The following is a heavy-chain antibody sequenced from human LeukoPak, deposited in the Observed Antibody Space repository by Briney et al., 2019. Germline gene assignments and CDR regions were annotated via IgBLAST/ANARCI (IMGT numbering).Heavy chain of an antibody. D-gene: IGHD2-2*01. Sequence: GGSLRLSCAASGFSFSSYAMHWVRQAPGKGLEWVSTTSAGGSSTYYADSVKGRFTISRDNSKNAFYLQMNSLRAEDTAAYYCAKGGYCSSSSCYYGWFEPWGQGTLVTVSS. V-gene: IGHV3-23*01. CDR2: TSAGGSST. J-gene: IGHJ5*02. CDR1: GFSFSSYA. CDR3: AKGGYCSSSSCYYGWFEP.